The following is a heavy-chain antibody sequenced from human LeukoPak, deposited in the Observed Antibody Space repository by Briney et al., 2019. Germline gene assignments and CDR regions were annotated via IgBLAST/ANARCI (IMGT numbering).Heavy chain of an antibody. J-gene: IGHJ4*02. D-gene: IGHD6-13*01. V-gene: IGHV3-7*01. CDR3: ARDGKQQTVMGY. CDR2: IKEDGSEK. CDR1: GFTFSTYW. Sequence: GGSLRLSCAASGFTFSTYWMTWVRQSPGKGPEWVANIKEDGSEKNYVDLVEGRFTISRDNAKNSLYLQMNSLRAEDTAVYYCARDGKQQTVMGYWGLGTLVTVSS.